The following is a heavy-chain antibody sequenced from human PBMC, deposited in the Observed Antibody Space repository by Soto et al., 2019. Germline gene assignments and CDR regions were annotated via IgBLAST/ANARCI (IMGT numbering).Heavy chain of an antibody. CDR2: TYYRSKWYN. CDR3: ARVTLPAGGSSSWYQNLDYFDY. J-gene: IGHJ4*02. Sequence: SQTLSLTFAISGESVSSNSAAWNWIRQSPSRGLEWLGRTYYRSKWYNDYAVSVKSRITINPDTSKNQFSLQLNSVTPEDTAVYYCARVTLPAGGSSSWYQNLDYFDYWGQGTLVTVSS. CDR1: GESVSSNSAA. D-gene: IGHD6-13*01. V-gene: IGHV6-1*01.